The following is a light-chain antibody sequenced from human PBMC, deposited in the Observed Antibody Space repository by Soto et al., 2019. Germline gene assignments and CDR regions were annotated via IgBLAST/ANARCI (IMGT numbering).Light chain of an antibody. V-gene: IGKV3-20*01. CDR2: GTS. CDR1: QSFSSSY. CDR3: QQYGTSPRT. Sequence: EIVLAQSAGTLSFSPGERATLSCRASQSFSSSYLAWYQQIPGQAPRRLIYGTSSMATGIPVRFSGSGSQTDFTLTIRRLEPEDFAVYYCQQYGTSPRTFGQGTKVDIK. J-gene: IGKJ1*01.